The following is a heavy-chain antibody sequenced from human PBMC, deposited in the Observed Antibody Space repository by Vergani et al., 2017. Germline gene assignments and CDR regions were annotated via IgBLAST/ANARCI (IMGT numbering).Heavy chain of an antibody. Sequence: VQLVESGGGVVQPGRSLRLYCAASGFNFSGSAMHWVLQASGKGLEWVGRIRSKANSYATAYAASVKGRFTIYRDDSKNTAYLQMNSLKTEDTAVYYCTRLPTLYSSSNYWGQGTLVTVSS. V-gene: IGHV3-73*01. CDR1: GFNFSGSA. J-gene: IGHJ4*02. D-gene: IGHD6-13*01. CDR2: IRSKANSYAT. CDR3: TRLPTLYSSSNY.